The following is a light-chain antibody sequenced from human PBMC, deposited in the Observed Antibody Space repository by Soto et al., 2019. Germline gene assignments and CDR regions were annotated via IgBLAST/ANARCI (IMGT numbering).Light chain of an antibody. V-gene: IGKV1-5*01. CDR2: DAS. Sequence: DILMTQSPSTLSASVGDGVTITCRASQSISSWLAWYQQKPGKAPKLLIYDASSLESGVPSRFSGSGSGTEFTLTISSLQPDDFATYYCQQYNSYLWTFGQGTKVDI. J-gene: IGKJ1*01. CDR3: QQYNSYLWT. CDR1: QSISSW.